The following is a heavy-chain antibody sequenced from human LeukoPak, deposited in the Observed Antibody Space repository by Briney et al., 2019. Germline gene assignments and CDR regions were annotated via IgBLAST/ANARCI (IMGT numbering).Heavy chain of an antibody. CDR3: ARPRGLRYFDN. D-gene: IGHD3-9*01. CDR1: GGSFSGYY. J-gene: IGHJ4*02. V-gene: IGHV4-34*01. CDR2: INHSGST. Sequence: PSETLSLTCAVYGGSFSGYYWSWIRQPPGKGLEWIGEINHSGSTNYNPSLKSRVTISVDTSKNQFSLKLSSVTAADTAVYYCARPRGLRYFDNWGQGTLVTVSS.